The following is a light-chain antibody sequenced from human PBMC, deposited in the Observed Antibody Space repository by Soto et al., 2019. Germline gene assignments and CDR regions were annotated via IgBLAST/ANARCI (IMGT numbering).Light chain of an antibody. CDR3: QQSYSTPWT. V-gene: IGKV1-5*01. J-gene: IGKJ1*01. CDR2: DAS. Sequence: DIQMTQSPSTLSASVRDRVTITCRASQSISSWLAWYQQKPGKAPKLLIYDASSLESGVPSRFSGSGSGTDFTLTISSLQPEDFATYYCQQSYSTPWTFGQGTKVDIK. CDR1: QSISSW.